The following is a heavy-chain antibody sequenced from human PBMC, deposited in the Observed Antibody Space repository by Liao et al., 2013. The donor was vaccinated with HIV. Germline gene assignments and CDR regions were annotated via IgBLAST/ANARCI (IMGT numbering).Heavy chain of an antibody. Sequence: QLQLQESGPRLVKPSETLSLTCTVSGGSISGYSYYWGWIRQSPGKGLEWIGSIYSGGSTYYNPSLKNPVTISIDTSNSQFSLSLRSVTAADTAIYFCARGLFSFDYWGQGILVTVSS. CDR2: IYSGGST. CDR1: GGSISGYSYY. J-gene: IGHJ4*02. CDR3: ARGLFSFDY. V-gene: IGHV4-39*07. D-gene: IGHD2/OR15-2a*01.